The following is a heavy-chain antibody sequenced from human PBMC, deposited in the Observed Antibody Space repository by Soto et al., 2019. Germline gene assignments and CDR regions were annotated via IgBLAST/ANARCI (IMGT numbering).Heavy chain of an antibody. CDR1: GGSISSGGYY. V-gene: IGHV4-31*11. CDR2: IYYSGST. Sequence: QVQLQESGPGLVKPSQTLSLTCAVSGGSISSGGYYWSWIRQHPGKGLEWIGYIYYSGSTYYNTSLKSRVTISVDTSKNQFSLKLSSVTAADTAVYYCARGASYGDYFDYWGQGTLVTVS. J-gene: IGHJ4*02. CDR3: ARGASYGDYFDY. D-gene: IGHD3-16*01.